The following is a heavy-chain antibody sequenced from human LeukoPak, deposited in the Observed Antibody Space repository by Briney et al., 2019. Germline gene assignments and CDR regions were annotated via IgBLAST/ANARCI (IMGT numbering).Heavy chain of an antibody. CDR3: ARYHRGRGWLQHNWFDP. D-gene: IGHD5-24*01. CDR1: GGSISSSSYY. CDR2: INHSGST. Sequence: MSSETLSLTCTVSGGSISSSSYYWGWIRQPPGKGLEWIGEINHSGSTNYNPSLKSRVTISVDTSKNQFSLKLSSVTAADTAVYYCARYHRGRGWLQHNWFDPWGQGTLVTVSS. V-gene: IGHV4-39*07. J-gene: IGHJ5*02.